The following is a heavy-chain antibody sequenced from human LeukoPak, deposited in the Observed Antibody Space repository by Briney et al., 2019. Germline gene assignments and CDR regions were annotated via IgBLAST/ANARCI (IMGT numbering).Heavy chain of an antibody. Sequence: GGSLRLSCAASGFTFSSYEMDWVRQAPGKGLEWVSYISSSGSTIYYADSVKGRFTISRDNAKNSLYLQTNSLRAEDTAVYYCARDTHRFSYSSSWYDDYWGQGTLVTVSS. CDR2: ISSSGSTI. CDR1: GFTFSSYE. V-gene: IGHV3-48*03. CDR3: ARDTHRFSYSSSWYDDY. D-gene: IGHD6-13*01. J-gene: IGHJ4*02.